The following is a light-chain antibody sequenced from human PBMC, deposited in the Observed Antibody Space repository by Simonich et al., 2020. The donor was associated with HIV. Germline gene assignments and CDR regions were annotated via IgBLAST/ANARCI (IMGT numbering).Light chain of an antibody. Sequence: QLVLTQSPSASASLGASVKLTCPLTSGHTSYAIAWHQQQPEKGPRYLMKLNSDGSHSKGDGIPDRFSGSSSGAERYLTSSSLQSEDEADYYCQTWGTGIRVFGGGTKLTVL. CDR1: SGHTSYA. CDR3: QTWGTGIRV. CDR2: LNSDGSH. V-gene: IGLV4-69*01. J-gene: IGLJ3*02.